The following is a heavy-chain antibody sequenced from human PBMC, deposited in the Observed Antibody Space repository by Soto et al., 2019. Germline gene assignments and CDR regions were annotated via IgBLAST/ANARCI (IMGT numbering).Heavy chain of an antibody. CDR1: GVTFDDYA. CDR2: ISWNSGSI. V-gene: IGHV3-9*01. D-gene: IGHD6-19*01. CDR3: AKDGALSGRHFDY. Sequence: GGSLRLSCSASGVTFDDYAMHWVRQAPGKGLEWVSGISWNSGSIGYADSVKGRFTISRDNAKNSLYLQMNSLRAEDTALYYCAKDGALSGRHFDYWGQGTLVTVSS. J-gene: IGHJ4*02.